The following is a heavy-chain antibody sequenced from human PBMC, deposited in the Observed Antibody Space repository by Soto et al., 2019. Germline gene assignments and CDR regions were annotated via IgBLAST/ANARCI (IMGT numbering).Heavy chain of an antibody. CDR2: ISGSGGST. D-gene: IGHD5-18*01. Sequence: EVQLLESGGGLVQPGGSLRLSCAASGFTFSSYAMSWVRQAPGKGLEWVSAISGSGGSTYYADSVKGRFTISRDNSKNTLYLQMNSLRAEDTAVYYCAKDAWIQRDYYYYYMDVWGKGTTVTVSS. V-gene: IGHV3-23*01. CDR1: GFTFSSYA. CDR3: AKDAWIQRDYYYYYMDV. J-gene: IGHJ6*03.